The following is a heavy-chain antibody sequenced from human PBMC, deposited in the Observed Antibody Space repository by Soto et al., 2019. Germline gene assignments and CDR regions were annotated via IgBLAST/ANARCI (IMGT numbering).Heavy chain of an antibody. CDR1: GFSLSTNGVG. D-gene: IGHD1-1*01. Sequence: QITLQESGPTRVKPTQTLTLTCTFSGFSLSTNGVGVGWIRQPPGKALERLALIYWDDVKRYSPSLKNRLTITKDTCKYQAVHTMTNRDPVDTASYCCAHRAGLQGNWNGGYFNFWGQGALGTVSS. CDR2: IYWDDVK. J-gene: IGHJ4*02. CDR3: AHRAGLQGNWNGGYFNF. V-gene: IGHV2-5*02.